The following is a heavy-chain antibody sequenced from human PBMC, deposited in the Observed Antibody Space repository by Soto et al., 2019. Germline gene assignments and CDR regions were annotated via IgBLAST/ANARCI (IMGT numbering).Heavy chain of an antibody. CDR1: GGSISSGGYS. CDR2: IYHSGST. Sequence: SETLSLTCAVSGGSISSGGYSWSWIRQPPGKGLEWIGYIYHSGSTYYNPSLKSRVTISVDRSKNQFSLKLSSVTAADTAVYYCARALYCSGGSCYSGGRWFDPWGQGTLVTVSS. D-gene: IGHD2-15*01. V-gene: IGHV4-30-2*01. CDR3: ARALYCSGGSCYSGGRWFDP. J-gene: IGHJ5*02.